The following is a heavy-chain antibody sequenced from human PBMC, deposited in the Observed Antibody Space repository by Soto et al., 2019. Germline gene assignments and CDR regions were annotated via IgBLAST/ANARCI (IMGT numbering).Heavy chain of an antibody. J-gene: IGHJ3*02. CDR3: AKAHSYGI. CDR2: ISDNGGTT. V-gene: IGHV3-23*01. CDR1: EFTFSNYA. D-gene: IGHD5-18*01. Sequence: GGSLRLSCAASEFTFSNYAMSWVRQAPGKGLEWVSSISDNGGTTYYADSVKGRFTISRDNSKNTLYLQMNSLRAEDTAVYYCAKAHSYGIWGQGTMVTVSS.